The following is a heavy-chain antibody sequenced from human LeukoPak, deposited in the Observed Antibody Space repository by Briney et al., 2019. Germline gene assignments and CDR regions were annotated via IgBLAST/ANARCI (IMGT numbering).Heavy chain of an antibody. CDR2: IKQDGSDR. D-gene: IGHD6-19*01. CDR3: VRNLAVAGTCFDS. V-gene: IGHV3-7*03. CDR1: GFTVRNYW. Sequence: PGGSLRLSCAASGFTVRNYWMSWVRQVPGTGLEWVANIKQDGSDRNYVTSVRGRSTISRDNAESPLYLQMNSLRAEDTAVYYCVRNLAVAGTCFDSWGQGTLVTVSS. J-gene: IGHJ4*02.